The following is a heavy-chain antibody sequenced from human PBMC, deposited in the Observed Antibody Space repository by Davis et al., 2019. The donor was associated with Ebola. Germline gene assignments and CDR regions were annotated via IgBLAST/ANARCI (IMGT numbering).Heavy chain of an antibody. J-gene: IGHJ4*02. V-gene: IGHV5-51*01. CDR1: GYSFTSYC. CDR3: ARRGPEGNVPTGPATHFDY. D-gene: IGHD2-15*01. CDR2: IYPGDSDT. Sequence: GESLNTPCKGSGYSFTSYCIGWVRQMPGKGLEWMGIIYPGDSDTRSSPSFQGQVTISADKSISTAYLQWSSLKASDTAMYYCARRGPEGNVPTGPATHFDYWGQGTLVTVSS.